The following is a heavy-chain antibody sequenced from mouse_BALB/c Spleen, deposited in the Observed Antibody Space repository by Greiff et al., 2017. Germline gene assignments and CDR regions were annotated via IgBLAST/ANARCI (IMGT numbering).Heavy chain of an antibody. CDR2: IDPSDSET. J-gene: IGHJ4*01. CDR1: GYTFTSYW. Sequence: VQLQQPGAELVKPGAPVKLSCKASGYTFTSYWMNWVKQRPGRGLEWIGRIDPSDSETHYNQKFKDKATLTVDKSSSTAYIQLSSLTSEDSAVYYCARGTTALYAMDYWGQGTSVTVSS. CDR3: ARGTTALYAMDY. D-gene: IGHD1-2*01. V-gene: IGHV1-69*02.